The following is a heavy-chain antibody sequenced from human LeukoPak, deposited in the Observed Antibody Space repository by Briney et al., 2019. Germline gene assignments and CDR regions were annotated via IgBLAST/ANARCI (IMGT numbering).Heavy chain of an antibody. CDR2: IKSDGST. Sequence: GGSLSLSCAASGFPFSSYWMHWVRHAPGKGLVWVSRIKSDGSTNYPDSVKGRFTISRDNAKNTVSLQMNSLRAEDTGVYYCARAPSEIGGYYPEYFRHWGQGTLVTVSS. J-gene: IGHJ1*01. CDR3: ARAPSEIGGYYPEYFRH. D-gene: IGHD3-22*01. CDR1: GFPFSSYW. V-gene: IGHV3-74*01.